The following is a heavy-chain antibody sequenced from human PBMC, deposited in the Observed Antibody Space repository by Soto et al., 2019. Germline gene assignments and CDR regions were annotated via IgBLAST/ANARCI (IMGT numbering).Heavy chain of an antibody. J-gene: IGHJ6*03. V-gene: IGHV4-59*01. Sequence: QVQLQESGPGLVKPSETLSLTCTVSGGSISSYYWSWIRQPPGKGLEWIVYIYYSGSTNYNPSLKSRVTISVDTSKNQFSLKLSSVTAADTAVYYCARVLNYYGSGSYYNGGYYYYYMDVWGKGTTVTVSS. D-gene: IGHD3-10*01. CDR3: ARVLNYYGSGSYYNGGYYYYYMDV. CDR1: GGSISSYY. CDR2: IYYSGST.